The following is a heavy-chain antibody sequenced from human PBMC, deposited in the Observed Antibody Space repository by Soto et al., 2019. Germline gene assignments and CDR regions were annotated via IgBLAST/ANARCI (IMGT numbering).Heavy chain of an antibody. V-gene: IGHV3-23*01. D-gene: IGHD1-26*01. CDR3: AFPRGGGFSLPFDY. J-gene: IGHJ4*02. Sequence: GESLKISCTASGFTFSAYHMSWVRQAPGKGLEWVSTISGSGVRTYYADSVKGRFTFSRDNSKNTLYLQMNSLSAEDTAVYYCAFPRGGGFSLPFDYWGQGTLVTVSS. CDR1: GFTFSAYH. CDR2: ISGSGVRT.